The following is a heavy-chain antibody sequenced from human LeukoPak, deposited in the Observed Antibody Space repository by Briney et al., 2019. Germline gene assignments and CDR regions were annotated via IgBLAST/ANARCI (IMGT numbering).Heavy chain of an antibody. J-gene: IGHJ3*02. D-gene: IGHD6-13*01. V-gene: IGHV4-38-2*02. CDR1: GYSISSGYY. Sequence: PSETLSLTCTVSGYSISSGYYWGWIRQPPGKGLEWIGSIYHSGSTYYNPSLKSRVTISVDKSKNQFSLKLSSVTAADTAVYYCARKFSVAAAIDIWGQGTMVTVSS. CDR2: IYHSGST. CDR3: ARKFSVAAAIDI.